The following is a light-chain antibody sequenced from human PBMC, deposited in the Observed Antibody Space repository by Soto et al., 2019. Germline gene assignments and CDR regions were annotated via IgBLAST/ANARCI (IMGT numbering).Light chain of an antibody. CDR3: QHTRT. CDR1: QNINNW. J-gene: IGKJ1*01. CDR2: DAS. V-gene: IGKV1-5*01. Sequence: DFQMTQSPSTLSASVGDRVTITCRASQNINNWVAWYQQKPGKAPKFLIYDASTLQRGVPSRFSGSGFGTEFSLTISSLQPDDFGSYYCQHTRTFGQGTKVKIK.